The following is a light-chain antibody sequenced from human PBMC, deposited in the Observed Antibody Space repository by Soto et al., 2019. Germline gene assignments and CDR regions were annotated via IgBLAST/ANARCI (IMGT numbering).Light chain of an antibody. V-gene: IGKV3-20*01. CDR2: GSV. J-gene: IGKJ2*01. CDR1: QKISANY. CDR3: HQYAESPYT. Sequence: VVLTQSPGTLSLSLGERATLSCRATQKISANYIAWYQIKTGQPPRLLVHGSVTRAAGIPDRFSGTGSGADFTLTIARVEPEDFAVYFCHQYAESPYTFGQGTKV.